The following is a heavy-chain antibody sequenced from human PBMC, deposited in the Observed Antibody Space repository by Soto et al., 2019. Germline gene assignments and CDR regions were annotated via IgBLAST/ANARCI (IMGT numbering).Heavy chain of an antibody. D-gene: IGHD2-2*01. V-gene: IGHV4-31*11. CDR2: IYYSGST. CDR1: GGSLSSGNFY. J-gene: IGHJ6*03. CDR3: ARGVPAAMGGVPYYYMDV. Sequence: QVQLQESGPGLVRPSQTLSLTCAVSGGSLSSGNFYWNWIRQHPGKGLEWIGYIYYSGSTYYNPSLNSRVTISVDTSNNQFSLKLGSVTAADTAVYYCARGVPAAMGGVPYYYMDVWGKGTTVTVSS.